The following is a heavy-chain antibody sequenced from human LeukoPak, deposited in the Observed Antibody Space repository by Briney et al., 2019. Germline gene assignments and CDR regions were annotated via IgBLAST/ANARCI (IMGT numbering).Heavy chain of an antibody. CDR2: IKFDGSNK. Sequence: GGSLRLSCAASGFSFSNYWMSWVRQAPGKGLEWVANIKFDGSNKFYVDSVKGRFTISRDNAKNSLYLQMNSLRAEDTAVYYCARMNYVSSGWGAPFDYWGQGTLVTVSS. V-gene: IGHV3-7*01. D-gene: IGHD1-7*01. J-gene: IGHJ4*02. CDR1: GFSFSNYW. CDR3: ARMNYVSSGWGAPFDY.